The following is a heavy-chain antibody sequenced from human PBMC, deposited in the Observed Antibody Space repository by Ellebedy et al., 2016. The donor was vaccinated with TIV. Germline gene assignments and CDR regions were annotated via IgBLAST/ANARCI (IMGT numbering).Heavy chain of an antibody. J-gene: IGHJ2*01. V-gene: IGHV3-9*01. CDR3: ARAIYGASYL. CDR2: ISWNSVYI. CDR1: GFTFGDFA. D-gene: IGHD4-17*01. Sequence: GGSLRLSCAASGFTFGDFAVHWVRQVPGRGLEWVSGISWNSVYIDYADSVKGRFTISRDYAGNSLFLQMNSLGAEDTAVYYCARAIYGASYLWGRGTLVTVSS.